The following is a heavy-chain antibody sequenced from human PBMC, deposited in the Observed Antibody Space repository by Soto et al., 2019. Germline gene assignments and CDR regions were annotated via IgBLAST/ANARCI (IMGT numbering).Heavy chain of an antibody. Sequence: SETLSLTCTVSGDSVNTVNYYWTWIRQPPGKGLEWIGYVSHSGSTNYSPSLISRVTLSADTSKNQFYLTLTSVAAADTAVYYCARGRGIAVRPYYYGMDVWGQGTTVTSP. D-gene: IGHD6-6*01. V-gene: IGHV4-61*01. CDR1: GDSVNTVNYY. CDR3: ARGRGIAVRPYYYGMDV. J-gene: IGHJ6*02. CDR2: VSHSGST.